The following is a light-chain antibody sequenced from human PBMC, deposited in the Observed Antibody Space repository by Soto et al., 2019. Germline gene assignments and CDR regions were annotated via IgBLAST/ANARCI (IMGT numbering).Light chain of an antibody. CDR1: ERISNN. CDR3: QQYNNWPLT. J-gene: IGKJ4*01. CDR2: GAS. V-gene: IGKV3-15*01. Sequence: EIVMTQSPDTMSVSPGEGATPSCRASERISNNLAWYQQKRGQVPRLLIYGASTRATGIPDRFSGSGYGREFTLTISSLQSEDSSVYYCQQYNNWPLTFGGGTKVDIK.